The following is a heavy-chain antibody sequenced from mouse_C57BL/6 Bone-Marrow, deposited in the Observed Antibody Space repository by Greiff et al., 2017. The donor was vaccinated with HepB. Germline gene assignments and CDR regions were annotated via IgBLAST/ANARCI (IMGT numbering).Heavy chain of an antibody. CDR1: GYTFTSYW. CDR2: IDPSDSYT. Sequence: VQLQQPGAELVMPGASVKLSCKASGYTFTSYWMHWVKQRPGQGLEWIGEIDPSDSYTNYNQKFKGKSTLTVDKSSSTAYMQLSSLTSEDSAVYYCARSRYGPYFDYWGQGTTLTVSS. J-gene: IGHJ2*01. D-gene: IGHD2-10*02. CDR3: ARSRYGPYFDY. V-gene: IGHV1-69*01.